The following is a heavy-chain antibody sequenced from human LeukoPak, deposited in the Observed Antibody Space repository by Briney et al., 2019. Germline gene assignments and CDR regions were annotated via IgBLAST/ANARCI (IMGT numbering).Heavy chain of an antibody. Sequence: GESLKISCQASGSSFTNNWIGWVRQLPGKGLEWMGIIYPGDSDTKYSPSFQGQVTVSADKSISTAFLQWSSLKASDTALYYCARHGGFGTTLDYWGQGTLVTVSS. J-gene: IGHJ4*02. D-gene: IGHD1-1*01. CDR3: ARHGGFGTTLDY. CDR1: GSSFTNNW. CDR2: IYPGDSDT. V-gene: IGHV5-51*01.